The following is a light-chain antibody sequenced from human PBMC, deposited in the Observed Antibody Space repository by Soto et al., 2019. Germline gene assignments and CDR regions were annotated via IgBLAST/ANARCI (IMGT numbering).Light chain of an antibody. CDR2: DAS. Sequence: EIVLTQSPATLSVSPGERATLSCRASHSAASAVAWYQQKPGQAPRLLIYDASTRATGIPARFSGSVSATEFTLTISSLQSEDFAVYSCQQYRDWPLTFGGGTKVDIK. CDR3: QQYRDWPLT. CDR1: HSAASA. V-gene: IGKV3-15*01. J-gene: IGKJ4*01.